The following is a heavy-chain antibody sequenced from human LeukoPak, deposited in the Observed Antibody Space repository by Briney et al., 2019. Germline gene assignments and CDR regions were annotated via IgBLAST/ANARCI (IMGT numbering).Heavy chain of an antibody. CDR1: GGSISSYY. V-gene: IGHV4-59*01. CDR3: ARAKGSCFDY. J-gene: IGHJ4*02. Sequence: SETLFLTCTVSGGSISSYYWSWIRQPPGKGLEWIGYIYYSGSTNYNPSLKSRVTISVDTSKNQFSLKLSSVTAADTAVYYCARAKGSCFDYWGQGTLVTVSS. CDR2: IYYSGST.